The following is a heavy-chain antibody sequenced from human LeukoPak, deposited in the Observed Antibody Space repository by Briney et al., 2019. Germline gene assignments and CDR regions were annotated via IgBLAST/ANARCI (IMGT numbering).Heavy chain of an antibody. CDR1: GFTLSRYG. CDR3: ARSAGY. V-gene: IGHV3-30*03. CDR2: ISYDGSNK. D-gene: IGHD6-13*01. J-gene: IGHJ4*02. Sequence: GGTLSLLCAASGFTLSRYGMHWARQAPGKGLEWMAVISYDGSNKYYADSVKGRFTISRDNSKNTLYLQMNSRRAEDTAVYYCARSAGYWGQRTLVSVPS.